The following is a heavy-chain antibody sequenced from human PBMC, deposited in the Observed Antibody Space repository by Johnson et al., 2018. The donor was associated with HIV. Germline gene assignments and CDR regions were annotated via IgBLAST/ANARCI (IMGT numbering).Heavy chain of an antibody. J-gene: IGHJ3*02. CDR2: ISYDGSDK. CDR3: ARDLVRASHAFDI. CDR1: GFTFSSYA. D-gene: IGHD2-8*02. Sequence: QVQLVESGGGVVQPGRSLRLSCAASGFTFSSYAMHWVRQAPAKGLEWVAVISYDGSDKYYAEYVKGRFTISRDSSKNTLYLQMNSLRAEDTSVYYCARDLVRASHAFDIWGQGTMVTVSS. V-gene: IGHV3-30*14.